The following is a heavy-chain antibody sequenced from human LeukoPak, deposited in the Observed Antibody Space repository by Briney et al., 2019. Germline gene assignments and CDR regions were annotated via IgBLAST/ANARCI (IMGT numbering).Heavy chain of an antibody. D-gene: IGHD6-13*01. CDR1: GYTFTGYY. J-gene: IGHJ4*02. Sequence: ASVKVSCKASGYTFTGYYMHWVRQAPGQGLEWMGWFNPENGNTNYAQKVQGRVTMTADTSTNTSYMELRSLRSDDTAVYYCAREHSSSWDQFDYWGQGTLVTVSS. CDR3: AREHSSSWDQFDY. V-gene: IGHV1-18*04. CDR2: FNPENGNT.